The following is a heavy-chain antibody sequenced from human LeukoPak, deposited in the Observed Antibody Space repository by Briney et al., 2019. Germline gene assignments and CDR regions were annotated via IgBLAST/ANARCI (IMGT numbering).Heavy chain of an antibody. CDR3: LRGRPLDQKSDERVTTLTDR. Sequence: GASVKLSCTASGYTFIDYYMHWVRQAPGQGLEWVGFINSNTGAAGYAQTFEGRVTMSRDTSITTVYMELKSLQSDDTAVYYCLRGRPLDQKSDERVTTLTDRWGKRTSVTASS. V-gene: IGHV1-2*02. CDR2: INSNTGAA. CDR1: GYTFIDYY. D-gene: IGHD1-1*01. J-gene: IGHJ6*04.